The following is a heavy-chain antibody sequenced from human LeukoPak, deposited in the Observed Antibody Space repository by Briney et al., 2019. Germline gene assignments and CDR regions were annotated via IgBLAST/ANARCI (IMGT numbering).Heavy chain of an antibody. CDR3: ARRFGRKFGERFYYYHYMDV. J-gene: IGHJ6*03. V-gene: IGHV4-39*01. Sequence: SETLSLTCTVSGGSISSSSYYWGWIRQPPGKGLEWIGSIYYSGSTYYNPSLKSRVTISVDTSKNQFSLRLTSVTAADTAVYYCARRFGRKFGERFYYYHYMDVWGKGTTVTISS. D-gene: IGHD3-10*01. CDR1: GGSISSSSYY. CDR2: IYYSGST.